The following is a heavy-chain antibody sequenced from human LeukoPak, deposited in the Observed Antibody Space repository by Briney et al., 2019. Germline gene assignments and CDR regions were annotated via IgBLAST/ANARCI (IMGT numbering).Heavy chain of an antibody. Sequence: ASVKVSCKASGYTFTSYGISGVRQAPGEGVEWMGWISVYNGNTKYAQKLQGRVTMTTDTSTSTAYVELRSLRSDDTAVYYCARDPRSTNYYDRSGYYGDYFDDWGQGNLVTVSS. CDR3: ARDPRSTNYYDRSGYYGDYFDD. V-gene: IGHV1-18*01. CDR2: ISVYNGNT. J-gene: IGHJ4*02. D-gene: IGHD3-22*01. CDR1: GYTFTSYG.